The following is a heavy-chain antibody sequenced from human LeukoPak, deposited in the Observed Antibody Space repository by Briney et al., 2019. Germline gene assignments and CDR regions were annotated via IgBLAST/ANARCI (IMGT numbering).Heavy chain of an antibody. D-gene: IGHD2-2*01. CDR1: GFAFSDYW. CDR2: INQDGSQT. J-gene: IGHJ4*02. CDR3: ARMEFDCSSTSCYGDY. V-gene: IGHV3-7*01. Sequence: GGSLRLSCTASGFAFSDYWMSWVRQAPGKGLEWLANINQDGSQTSYVDSVRGRFTISRDNAKNTLYLQMNSLRAEDTAVYYCARMEFDCSSTSCYGDYWGQGTLVTVSS.